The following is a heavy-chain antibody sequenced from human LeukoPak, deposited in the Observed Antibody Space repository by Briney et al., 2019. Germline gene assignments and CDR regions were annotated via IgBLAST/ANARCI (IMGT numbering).Heavy chain of an antibody. Sequence: GGSLRLSCAASGFTFSSYWMSWVRQAPGKGLEWVANIKQDGSEKYYVDPVKGRFTISRDNAKNSLYLQMNSLRAEDTAVYYCARDPGRSHSRYYFDYWGQGTLVTVSS. CDR3: ARDPGRSHSRYYFDY. D-gene: IGHD1-26*01. CDR1: GFTFSSYW. J-gene: IGHJ4*02. CDR2: IKQDGSEK. V-gene: IGHV3-7*01.